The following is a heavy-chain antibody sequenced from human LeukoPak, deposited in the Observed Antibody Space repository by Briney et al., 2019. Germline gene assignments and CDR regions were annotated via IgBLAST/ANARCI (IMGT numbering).Heavy chain of an antibody. CDR2: INPSGGST. CDR1: GYTFTSYY. V-gene: IGHV1-46*01. Sequence: ASVKVSCKASGYTFTSYYMHWVRRAPGQGLEWMGIINPSGGSTSYAQKFQGRVTMTRDTSTSTVYTELSSLRSEDTAVYYCARVWKVVGTFFDYWGQGTLVTVSS. CDR3: ARVWKVVGTFFDY. D-gene: IGHD1-1*01. J-gene: IGHJ4*02.